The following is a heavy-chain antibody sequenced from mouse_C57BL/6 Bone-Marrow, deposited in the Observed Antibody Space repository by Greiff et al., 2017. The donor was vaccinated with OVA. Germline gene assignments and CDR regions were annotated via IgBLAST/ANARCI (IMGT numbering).Heavy chain of an antibody. Sequence: EVKVVESGGGLVKPGGSLKLSCAASGFTFSSYAMSWVRPTPEKRLEWVATISDGGSYTYYPDNVKGRFTISRDNAKNNLYLQMSQLKSEDTAMYYWARDRGYYDYVRNYFDDWGQGTTLTVSS. D-gene: IGHD2-4*01. J-gene: IGHJ2*01. CDR1: GFTFSSYA. CDR2: ISDGGSYT. CDR3: ARDRGYYDYVRNYFDD. V-gene: IGHV5-4*01.